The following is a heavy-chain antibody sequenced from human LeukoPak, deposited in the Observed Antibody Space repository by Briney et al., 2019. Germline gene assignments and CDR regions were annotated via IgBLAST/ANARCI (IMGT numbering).Heavy chain of an antibody. J-gene: IGHJ4*02. CDR3: ARARIQLSVYYFDY. D-gene: IGHD5-18*01. V-gene: IGHV4-61*02. Sequence: SQTLSLTCTVSGGSISSGSYYWSWIRQPAGKGLEWIGRIYTSGSTNYNLSLKSRVTISVDTSKNQFSLKLSSVTAADTAVYYCARARIQLSVYYFDYWGQGTLVTVSS. CDR1: GGSISSGSYY. CDR2: IYTSGST.